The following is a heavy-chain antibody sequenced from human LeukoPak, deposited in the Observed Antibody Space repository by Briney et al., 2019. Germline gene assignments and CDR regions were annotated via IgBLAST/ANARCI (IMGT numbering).Heavy chain of an antibody. Sequence: GGSLRLSCAASGFTFSSYAMSWVRQAPGKGLEWVSAISGSGGRTYYADSVKDRFTISRDNSKNTLYLQMNSLRAEDTAVYYCAKSIDYGDYAVSYWGQGTLVTVSS. CDR3: AKSIDYGDYAVSY. CDR2: ISGSGGRT. CDR1: GFTFSSYA. V-gene: IGHV3-23*01. J-gene: IGHJ4*02. D-gene: IGHD4-17*01.